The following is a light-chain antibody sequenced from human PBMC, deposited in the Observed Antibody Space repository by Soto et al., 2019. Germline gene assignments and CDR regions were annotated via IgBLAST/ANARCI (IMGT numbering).Light chain of an antibody. CDR1: QSILYSSNNKNY. J-gene: IGKJ2*01. Sequence: DIVMTQSPDSLAVSLGERATINCKSSQSILYSSNNKNYLAWYQQKPGQPPKLLIYWASTRESGVPDRFSGSGSRTDFTLTISSLQAEDVAVYYCQQYYNTPYTFGQGTQLEIK. V-gene: IGKV4-1*01. CDR2: WAS. CDR3: QQYYNTPYT.